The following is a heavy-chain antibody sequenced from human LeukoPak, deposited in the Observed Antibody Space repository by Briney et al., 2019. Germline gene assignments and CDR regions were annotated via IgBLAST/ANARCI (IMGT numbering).Heavy chain of an antibody. J-gene: IGHJ6*03. CDR2: IYTSGST. V-gene: IGHV4-4*07. Sequence: SETLSLTCTVSGGSISSYYWSWIRQPAGKGLEWIGRIYTSGSTNYNPSLKSRVTMSVDTSENQFSLKLSSVTAADTAVYYCARDSGWYSYYYYMDVWGKGTTVTVSS. CDR1: GGSISSYY. CDR3: ARDSGWYSYYYYMDV. D-gene: IGHD6-19*01.